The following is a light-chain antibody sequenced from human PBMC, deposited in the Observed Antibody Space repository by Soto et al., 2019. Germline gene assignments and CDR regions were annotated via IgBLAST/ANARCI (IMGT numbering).Light chain of an antibody. V-gene: IGLV2-23*02. Sequence: QSVLTQPASVSGSPGQSITIPCTGTRGDVGSYNLVSWYQQHPGKAPKLLIYEVTERPPGVSNRFAGSKSGNTACLTISGLQPYDEADYYCCSYAGNSEVFATGTKLTVL. CDR2: EVT. CDR1: RGDVGSYNL. CDR3: CSYAGNSEV. J-gene: IGLJ1*01.